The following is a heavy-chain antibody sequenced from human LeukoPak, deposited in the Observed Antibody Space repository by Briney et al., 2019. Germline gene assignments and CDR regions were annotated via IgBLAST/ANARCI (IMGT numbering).Heavy chain of an antibody. Sequence: SETLSLTCTVSGGSISSSSYYWGWIRQPPGKGLEWIGSIYYSGSTYYNPSLKSRVTISVDTSKNQFSLKLSSVTAADTAVYYCARDRELLRRDAFDIWGQGTMVTVSS. CDR3: ARDRELLRRDAFDI. J-gene: IGHJ3*02. CDR2: IYYSGST. CDR1: GGSISSSSYY. D-gene: IGHD1-26*01. V-gene: IGHV4-39*07.